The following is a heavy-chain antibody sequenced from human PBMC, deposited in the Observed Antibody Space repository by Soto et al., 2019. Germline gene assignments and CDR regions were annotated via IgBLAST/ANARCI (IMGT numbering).Heavy chain of an antibody. J-gene: IGHJ3*02. CDR2: ISGSGGST. CDR3: AKVSSPAVDAFDI. D-gene: IGHD6-25*01. V-gene: IGHV3-23*01. CDR1: GFTFSSYA. Sequence: EVQLLDSGGGLVQPGGSLRLSCEAYGFTFSSYAMSWVRQAPGKGLEWVSAISGSGGSTYYADSVKGRFTISRDNSKNTLYLQMNSLRAEDTAVYYCAKVSSPAVDAFDIWGQGTMVTVSS.